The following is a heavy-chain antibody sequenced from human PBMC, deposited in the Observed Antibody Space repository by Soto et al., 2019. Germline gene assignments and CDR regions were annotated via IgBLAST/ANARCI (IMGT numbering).Heavy chain of an antibody. CDR3: ATGSSGYDFWSGYYDAFDI. Sequence: TSETLSLTCTASGGSISSYYWSWIRQPPGKGLEWIGYIYYSGSTNYNPSLKSRVTISVDTSKNQFSLKLSSVTAADTAVYYCATGSSGYDFWSGYYDAFDIWGQGTMVTVSS. D-gene: IGHD3-3*01. CDR2: IYYSGST. J-gene: IGHJ3*02. V-gene: IGHV4-59*01. CDR1: GGSISSYY.